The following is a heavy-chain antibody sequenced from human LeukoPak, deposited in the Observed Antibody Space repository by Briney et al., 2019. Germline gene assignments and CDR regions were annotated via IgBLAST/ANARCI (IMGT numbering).Heavy chain of an antibody. CDR1: GGTFRSNA. D-gene: IGHD3-22*01. CDR2: ITPIFGTA. V-gene: IGHV1-69*01. Sequence: ASVKVSCKASGGTFRSNAISWVRQAPGQGLEWMGGITPIFGTANYAQKFQDRVTITADESTKTAYMELSSLRSEDTAVYYCASNYYDSVGYYYVIPLDNWGQGTLVTVSS. J-gene: IGHJ4*02. CDR3: ASNYYDSVGYYYVIPLDN.